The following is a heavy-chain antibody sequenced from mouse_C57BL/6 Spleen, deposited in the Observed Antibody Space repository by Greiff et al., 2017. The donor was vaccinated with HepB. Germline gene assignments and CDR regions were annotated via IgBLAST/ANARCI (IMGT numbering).Heavy chain of an antibody. CDR1: GYTFTDYY. J-gene: IGHJ3*01. CDR2: INPNNGGT. CDR3: ARSPFGY. V-gene: IGHV1-26*01. Sequence: EVQLQQSGPVLVKPGASVKISCKASGYTFTDYYMNWVKQSHGKSLEWIGDINPNNGGTSYNQKFKGKATLTVDKSSSTAYMELRSLTSEDSAVYYCARSPFGYWGQGTLVTVSA.